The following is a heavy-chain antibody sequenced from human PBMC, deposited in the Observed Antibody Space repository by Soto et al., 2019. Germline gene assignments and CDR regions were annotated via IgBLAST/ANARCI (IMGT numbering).Heavy chain of an antibody. Sequence: QVQLVQSGAEVNKPGSSVKVSCKASGGTFSSYSISWVRQAPGQGLEWMGGIIPIFGTATYAQKFQGRVTITADESTSTAYMEMISLRSEDTAVYYCERDPLGRFLEWPHWGQGPLVTVSS. CDR1: GGTFSSYS. CDR3: ERDPLGRFLEWPH. V-gene: IGHV1-69*01. CDR2: IIPIFGTA. D-gene: IGHD3-3*01. J-gene: IGHJ4*02.